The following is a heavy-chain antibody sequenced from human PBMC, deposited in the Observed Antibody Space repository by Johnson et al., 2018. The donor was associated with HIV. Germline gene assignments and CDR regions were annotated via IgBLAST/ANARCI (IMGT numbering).Heavy chain of an antibody. D-gene: IGHD5-24*01. CDR3: ARGIDGSAQNSDAFDN. J-gene: IGHJ3*02. CDR2: INWNGGRT. CDR1: GFTFDDFG. Sequence: VQLVESGGGLVQPGGSLRLSCAASGFTFDDFGMSWVRQSPGKGLEWVSGINWNGGRTDDADYVKGRFTISRDNVKNPRYLQMNSLRGEDTAVYYCARGIDGSAQNSDAFDNWGQGTMVTVSS. V-gene: IGHV3-20*04.